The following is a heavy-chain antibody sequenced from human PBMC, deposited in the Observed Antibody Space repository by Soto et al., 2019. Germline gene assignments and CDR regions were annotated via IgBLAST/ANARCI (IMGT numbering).Heavy chain of an antibody. CDR2: ISYDGSNK. CDR1: GFTFSSYG. V-gene: IGHV3-30*18. D-gene: IGHD3-10*01. Sequence: VQLVESGGGVVQPGRSLRRSCAASGFTFSSYGMHWVRQAPGKGLEWLAIISYDGSNKYSADSVKGRFTISRDNSKTTLYLQMNSLRGDDTDVYFCGKVRAPPYGSGSGLDVWGEGTTVTVSS. J-gene: IGHJ6*04. CDR3: GKVRAPPYGSGSGLDV.